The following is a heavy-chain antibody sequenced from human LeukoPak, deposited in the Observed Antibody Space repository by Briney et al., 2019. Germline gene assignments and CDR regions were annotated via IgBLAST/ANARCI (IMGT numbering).Heavy chain of an antibody. CDR2: ISSSSSYI. CDR1: GFTFSSYS. J-gene: IGHJ3*02. CDR3: ARAVAGFAAFDI. Sequence: GGSLRLSCAASGFTFSSYSMNWVRQASGKGLEWVSSISSSSSYIYYADSVKGPFTISRDNAKNSLYLQMNSLRAEDTAVYYCARAVAGFAAFDIWGQGTMVTVSS. D-gene: IGHD6-19*01. V-gene: IGHV3-21*01.